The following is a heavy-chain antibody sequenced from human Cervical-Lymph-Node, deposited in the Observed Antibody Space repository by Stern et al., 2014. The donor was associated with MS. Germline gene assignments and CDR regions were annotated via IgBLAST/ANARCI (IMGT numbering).Heavy chain of an antibody. CDR3: ATDCDDFRSGYSAPTKGYGLDV. CDR1: GYTLSELS. CDR2: FDPEDGET. J-gene: IGHJ6*02. D-gene: IGHD3-3*01. Sequence: QVQLVESGAEVKKPWASVKVSCKVSGYTLSELSMHWVRQAPGKGIEWMGGFDPEDGETIYAQRFQGRVSMTEDTSTDTAYMELRSLTFEDTAVYYCATDCDDFRSGYSAPTKGYGLDVWGQGTTVTVTS. V-gene: IGHV1-24*01.